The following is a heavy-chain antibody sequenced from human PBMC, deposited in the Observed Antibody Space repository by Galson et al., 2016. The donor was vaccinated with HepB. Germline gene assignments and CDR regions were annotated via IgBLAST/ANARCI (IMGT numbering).Heavy chain of an antibody. Sequence: PALVKPTQTLTVTCTFSGFSLSTSGMCVTWVRQPPGKALEWLARIDWDDDKYYTTSLLTRLPIPKDTSKNQVVLTMTDMDPVDNAMYYCARMVQGPTNPAIVGQYYFDYWGQGILVTVSS. CDR1: GFSLSTSGMC. CDR2: IDWDDDK. V-gene: IGHV2-70*11. J-gene: IGHJ4*02. D-gene: IGHD1-26*01. CDR3: ARMVQGPTNPAIVGQYYFDY.